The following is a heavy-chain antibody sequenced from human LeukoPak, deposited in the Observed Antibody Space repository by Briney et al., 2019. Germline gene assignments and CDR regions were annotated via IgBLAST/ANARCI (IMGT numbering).Heavy chain of an antibody. V-gene: IGHV3-48*03. CDR2: ISSNGSTI. CDR3: ARVRDSSGSVFDY. D-gene: IGHD3-22*01. CDR1: GFTFSSYE. Sequence: GGSLRLSCAASGFTFSSYEMNWVRQAPGKGLEWVSYISSNGSTIYYADSVKGRFTISRDNAKNSLYLQMNSLRAEDTAVYYCARVRDSSGSVFDYWGQGTLVTVSS. J-gene: IGHJ4*02.